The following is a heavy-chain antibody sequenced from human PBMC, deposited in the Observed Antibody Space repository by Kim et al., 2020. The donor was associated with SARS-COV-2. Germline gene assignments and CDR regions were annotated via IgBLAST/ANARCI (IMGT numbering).Heavy chain of an antibody. V-gene: IGHV3-15*01. Sequence: GGSLRLSCAASGFTFTKAWMSWVRQAPGKGLEWVGRIKSKADGGTTDYAAPVKGRFTISRDDSKNTLYLQMNSLKNEDTALAFCAIDRSNYISSWSLSWCLDVWGQGTTVTVSS. J-gene: IGHJ6*02. CDR2: IKSKADGGTT. CDR3: AIDRSNYISSWSLSWCLDV. D-gene: IGHD3-22*01. CDR1: GFTFTKAW.